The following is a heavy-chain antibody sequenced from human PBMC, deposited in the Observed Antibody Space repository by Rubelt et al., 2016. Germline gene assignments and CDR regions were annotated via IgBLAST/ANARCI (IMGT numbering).Heavy chain of an antibody. CDR3: ARGGDMDV. Sequence: AMSWVRQAPGKGLEWVSAISGSGGSTYYADSVKGRFTISRDNSKNTLYVQMNSLRAEDTAVYYCARGGDMDVWGQGTTVTVSS. CDR1: A. J-gene: IGHJ6*02. CDR2: ISGSGGST. D-gene: IGHD3-16*01. V-gene: IGHV3-23*01.